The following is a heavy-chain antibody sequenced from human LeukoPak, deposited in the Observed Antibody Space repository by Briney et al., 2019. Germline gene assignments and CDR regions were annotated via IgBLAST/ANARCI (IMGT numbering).Heavy chain of an antibody. Sequence: ASVKVSCKASGYTFTGYYMHWVRQAPGQGLEWMGRINPNSGGTNYAQKFQGRVTITTDESTSTAYMELSSLRSEDTAVYYCARDRYDSSGYYYYYYYMDVWGKGTTVTVSS. J-gene: IGHJ6*03. V-gene: IGHV1-2*06. CDR1: GYTFTGYY. CDR2: INPNSGGT. D-gene: IGHD3-22*01. CDR3: ARDRYDSSGYYYYYYYMDV.